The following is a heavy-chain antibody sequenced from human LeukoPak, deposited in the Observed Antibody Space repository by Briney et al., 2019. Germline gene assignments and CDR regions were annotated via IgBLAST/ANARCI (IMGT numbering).Heavy chain of an antibody. V-gene: IGHV3-30*01. CDR1: GFTFSSYA. D-gene: IGHD6-6*01. Sequence: GRSLRLSCAASGFTFSSYAMHWVRQAPGKGLEWVAVISYDGSNKCYADSVKGRFTISRDNSKNTLYLQMNSLRAEDTAVYYCARDLYGSSPDYWGQGTLVTVSS. CDR2: ISYDGSNK. CDR3: ARDLYGSSPDY. J-gene: IGHJ4*02.